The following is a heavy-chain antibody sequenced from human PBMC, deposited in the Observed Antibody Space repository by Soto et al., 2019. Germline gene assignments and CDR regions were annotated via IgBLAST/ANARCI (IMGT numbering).Heavy chain of an antibody. CDR3: ARDRGVSPPNYYYYGMDV. CDR1: GFTVSSNY. D-gene: IGHD3-10*01. V-gene: IGHV3-53*01. Sequence: GGSLRLSYAASGFTVSSNYMSWVRQAPGKGLEWVSVIYSGGSTYYADSVKGRFTISRDNSKNTLYLQMNSLRAEDTAVYYCARDRGVSPPNYYYYGMDVWGQGTTVTVSS. CDR2: IYSGGST. J-gene: IGHJ6*02.